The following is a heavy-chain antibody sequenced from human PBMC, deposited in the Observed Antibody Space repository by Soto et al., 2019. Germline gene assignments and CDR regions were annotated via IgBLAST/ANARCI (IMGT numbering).Heavy chain of an antibody. V-gene: IGHV5-51*01. J-gene: IGHJ4*02. D-gene: IGHD3-3*01. CDR2: IYPSDSDT. CDR1: GYNFAGYW. Sequence: GESLKISCKGSGYNFAGYWIAWVRQMPGKGLELMGIIYPSDSDTRYRPSFQGQVTISADKSISSAYLQRSSLRALDTAMYYCARGGVSTRTFDYWGQGTPVTVSS. CDR3: ARGGVSTRTFDY.